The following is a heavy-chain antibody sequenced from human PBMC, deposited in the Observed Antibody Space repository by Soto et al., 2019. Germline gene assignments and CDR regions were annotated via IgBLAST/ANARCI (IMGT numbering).Heavy chain of an antibody. CDR1: GYTFSSYG. J-gene: IGHJ4*02. CDR3: AGAPPPVDY. CDR2: ISTYNGNT. V-gene: IGHV1-18*01. Sequence: QVQLVQSGAEVKKPGASVKVSCKASGYTFSSYGISWVRQAPGQGLEWMGWISTYNGNTKYAQKIQGRVTMTTDTSMSTACMALSGLSSDDTVVDYSAGAPPPVDYWGQGTLVTVSS.